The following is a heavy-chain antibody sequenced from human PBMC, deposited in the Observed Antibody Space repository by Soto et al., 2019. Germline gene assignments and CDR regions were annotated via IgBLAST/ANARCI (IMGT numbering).Heavy chain of an antibody. J-gene: IGHJ4*02. Sequence: QVQLVESGGGVVQPGRSLRLSCAASGFTFSSYGMPWVRQAPGKGLEWVAVISYDGSNKYYADSVKGRFTISRDNSKTTLYLQMNSLRAEDTAVYYCAKDGSAYCGGDCYPYYFDYWGQGTLVTVSS. CDR1: GFTFSSYG. CDR3: AKDGSAYCGGDCYPYYFDY. D-gene: IGHD2-21*02. V-gene: IGHV3-30*18. CDR2: ISYDGSNK.